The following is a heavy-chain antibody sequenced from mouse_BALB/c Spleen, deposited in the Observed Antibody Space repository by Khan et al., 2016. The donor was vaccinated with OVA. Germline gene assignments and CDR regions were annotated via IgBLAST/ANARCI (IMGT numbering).Heavy chain of an antibody. Sequence: QVQLKESGPGLVAPSQNLSITCTVSGFSLIDYGVNWVRQPPGKGLEWLGMIWGDGSTDYKSALKSRLSISKDNSKSQVFLKMNSLQADDTARYYCARELRLGGFAYWGQGTLVTVSA. J-gene: IGHJ3*01. CDR1: GFSLIDYG. CDR2: IWGDGST. CDR3: ARELRLGGFAY. D-gene: IGHD1-2*01. V-gene: IGHV2-6-7*01.